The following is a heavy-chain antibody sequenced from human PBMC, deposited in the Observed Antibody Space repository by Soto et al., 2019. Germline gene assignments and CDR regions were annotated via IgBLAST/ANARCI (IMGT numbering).Heavy chain of an antibody. Sequence: QVQLVESGGGVVQPGRSLRLSCAASGFTFSSYAMHWVRQAPGKGLEWVAVISYDGSNKYYADSVKGRFTISRDNSKNTLYLQMNSLRAEDTAVYYCARDKRAYSGYDSGFDYWGQGTLVTVSS. CDR2: ISYDGSNK. CDR1: GFTFSSYA. J-gene: IGHJ4*02. V-gene: IGHV3-30-3*01. D-gene: IGHD5-12*01. CDR3: ARDKRAYSGYDSGFDY.